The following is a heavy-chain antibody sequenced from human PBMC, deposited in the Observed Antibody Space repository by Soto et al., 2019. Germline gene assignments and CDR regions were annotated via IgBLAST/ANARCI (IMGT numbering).Heavy chain of an antibody. V-gene: IGHV1-18*01. Sequence: ASVKVSCKAQGYIFTEDGIGWVRQAPGHGLEWMGLINVYNGDRKVAQKFHGRVTMTTDTSTSTAYMEPRTRRSDDTTVYYCARELQGLYYVDYWGQG. CDR2: INVYNGDR. D-gene: IGHD4-4*01. CDR3: ARELQGLYYVDY. CDR1: GYIFTEDG. J-gene: IGHJ4*02.